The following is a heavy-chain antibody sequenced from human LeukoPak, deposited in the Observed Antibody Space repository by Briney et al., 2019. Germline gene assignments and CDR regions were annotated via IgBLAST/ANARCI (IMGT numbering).Heavy chain of an antibody. D-gene: IGHD3-22*01. CDR2: IIPILGIA. V-gene: IGHV1-69*04. J-gene: IGHJ4*02. CDR1: GGTFSSYA. Sequence: SVKVSCKASGGTFSSYAISWVRQAPGQGLERMGRIIPILGIANYAQKFQGRVTITADKSTSTAYMELSSLRSEDTAVYYCARSPWLEYYYDSSGYPINIYYFDYWGQGTLVTVSS. CDR3: ARSPWLEYYYDSSGYPINIYYFDY.